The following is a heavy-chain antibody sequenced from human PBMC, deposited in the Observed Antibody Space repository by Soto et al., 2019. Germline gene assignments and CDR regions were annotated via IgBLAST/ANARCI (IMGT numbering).Heavy chain of an antibody. CDR1: GFTVSSNY. CDR3: AIVGGEGGEWVY. Sequence: GGSLRLSCAASGFTVSSNYMSWVRQAPGKGLEWVSVIYSGGSTYYEGSMKGRFTISRDNSKNTQYLQMNSLGAEDTAMYYCAIVGGEGGEWVYWGQGTLVTVSS. V-gene: IGHV3-66*01. J-gene: IGHJ4*02. CDR2: IYSGGST. D-gene: IGHD3-16*01.